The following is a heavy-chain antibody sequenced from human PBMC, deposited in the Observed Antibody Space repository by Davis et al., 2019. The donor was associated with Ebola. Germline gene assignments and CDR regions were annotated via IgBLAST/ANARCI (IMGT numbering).Heavy chain of an antibody. CDR1: GFTFTTST. Sequence: GGSLRLSCVASGFTFTTSTMHWVRQAPGKGLEWVALISSDGSREYYADSVEGRFTISKDNSGNTLYLHMNALTAEDTALYYCAKDSTGYGVTGMDLWGQGTTVTVSS. CDR2: ISSDGSRE. CDR3: AKDSTGYGVTGMDL. J-gene: IGHJ6*02. V-gene: IGHV3-30*18. D-gene: IGHD3-9*01.